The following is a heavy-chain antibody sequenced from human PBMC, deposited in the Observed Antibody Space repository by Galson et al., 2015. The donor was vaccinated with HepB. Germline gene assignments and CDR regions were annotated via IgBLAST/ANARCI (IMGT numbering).Heavy chain of an antibody. Sequence: SLRLSCAASGSTFSSYAMSWVRQAPGKGLEWVSAISGSGGSTYYADSVKGRFTISRDDSKNTLYLQMNSLRAEDTAVYYCAGPLAVAGTIHPIDAFDIWGQGTMVTVSS. J-gene: IGHJ3*02. V-gene: IGHV3-23*01. CDR2: ISGSGGST. D-gene: IGHD6-19*01. CDR1: GSTFSSYA. CDR3: AGPLAVAGTIHPIDAFDI.